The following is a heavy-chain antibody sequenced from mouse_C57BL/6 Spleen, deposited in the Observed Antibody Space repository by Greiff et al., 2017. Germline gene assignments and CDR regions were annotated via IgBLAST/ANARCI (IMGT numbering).Heavy chain of an antibody. V-gene: IGHV1-69*01. D-gene: IGHD2-4*01. CDR1: GYTFTSYW. CDR3: ARGLRTWFAY. CDR2: IDPSDSYT. Sequence: QVQLQQPGAELVMPGASVKLFCKASGYTFTSYWMHWVKQRPGQGLEWIGEIDPSDSYTNYNQKFKGKSTLTVDKSSSTAYMQLSSLTSEDSAVYYCARGLRTWFAYWGQGTLVTVSA. J-gene: IGHJ3*01.